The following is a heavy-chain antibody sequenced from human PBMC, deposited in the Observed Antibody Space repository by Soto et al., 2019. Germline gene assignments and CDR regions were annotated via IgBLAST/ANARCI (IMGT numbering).Heavy chain of an antibody. CDR1: GDSINNTYW. D-gene: IGHD2-8*01. CDR3: ARAVYCTTAHCWDDFHYYNIDV. V-gene: IGHV4-4*02. J-gene: IGHJ6*02. CDR2: VYPTGGR. Sequence: QVQLQQSGPGLVKPSGTLSLTCFVSGDSINNTYWWSWVRQAPGKGLEWIGEVYPTGGRSYMPSLRGRISLSVDTSKNQFSLKLTSVTAADTVVYYCARAVYCTTAHCWDDFHYYNIDVWGQGTAVTVSS.